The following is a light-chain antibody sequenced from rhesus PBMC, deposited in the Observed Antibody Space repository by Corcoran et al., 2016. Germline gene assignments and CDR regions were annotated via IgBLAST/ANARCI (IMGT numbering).Light chain of an antibody. J-gene: IGKJ3*01. CDR1: QSISSW. CDR2: KAS. Sequence: DIQMTQSPSSLSASVGDTVTITCRASQSISSWLDWYQQKPGKAPNLLIYKASSLQSGVPSRFSGSGSGTDFPLTIRSLQPEDVATYYCLQYSSSPFTFGPGTKVEI. CDR3: LQYSSSPFT. V-gene: IGKV1-22*01.